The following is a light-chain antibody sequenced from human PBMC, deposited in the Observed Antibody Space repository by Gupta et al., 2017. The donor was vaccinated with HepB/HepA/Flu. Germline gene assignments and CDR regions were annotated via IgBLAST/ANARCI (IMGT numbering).Light chain of an antibody. CDR2: DAS. V-gene: IGKV3-20*01. CDR3: QHEVNSPIT. J-gene: IGKJ5*01. Sequence: EIVLTQSPGTLSLSPGEGATLSCRASQSMRRTYLAWYQQKPGQAPRLLIDDASTRASGTPDRFIGSGSGTDFTLTISRLEPEDFAVYYCQHEVNSPITFGQGTLLEIK. CDR1: QSMRRTY.